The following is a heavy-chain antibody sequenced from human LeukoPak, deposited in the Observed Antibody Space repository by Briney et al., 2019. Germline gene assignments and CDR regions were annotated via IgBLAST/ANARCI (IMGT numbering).Heavy chain of an antibody. CDR1: GFTFSSYG. V-gene: IGHV3-30*18. Sequence: GGSLRLSCAASGFTFSSYGMHWVRQAPGKGLEWVAVISYDGSNKYYADSVKGRFTISRDNSKNTLYLQMNSLRAEDTVVYYCAKDSSGWNNWFDPWGQGTLVTVSS. J-gene: IGHJ5*02. CDR3: AKDSSGWNNWFDP. D-gene: IGHD6-19*01. CDR2: ISYDGSNK.